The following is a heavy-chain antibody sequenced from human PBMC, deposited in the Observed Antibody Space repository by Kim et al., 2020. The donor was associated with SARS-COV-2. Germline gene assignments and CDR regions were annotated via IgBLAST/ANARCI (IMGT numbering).Heavy chain of an antibody. V-gene: IGHV4-59*01. CDR3: ARDGSGSYYNVIYYYYGM. Sequence: SETLSLTCTVSGGSISSYYWSWIRQPPGKGLEWIGYIYYSGSTNYNLSLKSRVTISVDTSKNQFSLKLSSVTAADTAVYYCARDGSGSYYNVIYYYYGM. CDR2: IYYSGST. D-gene: IGHD3-10*01. J-gene: IGHJ6*01. CDR1: GGSISSYY.